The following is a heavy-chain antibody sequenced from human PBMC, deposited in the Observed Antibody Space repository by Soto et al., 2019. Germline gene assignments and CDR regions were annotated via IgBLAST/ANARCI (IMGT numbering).Heavy chain of an antibody. Sequence: EVQLLESGGGLVQPGGSLRLSCVASGFNFSNYAMTWVRQAPGKGLEWVSVISGSDGRTYYADSVKGRFTISRDNSKNTLYLQMNSLRAEDTAVYYCAKNRERDAWYEDYWGQGTLVTVSS. J-gene: IGHJ4*02. D-gene: IGHD6-13*01. CDR3: AKNRERDAWYEDY. CDR2: ISGSDGRT. CDR1: GFNFSNYA. V-gene: IGHV3-23*01.